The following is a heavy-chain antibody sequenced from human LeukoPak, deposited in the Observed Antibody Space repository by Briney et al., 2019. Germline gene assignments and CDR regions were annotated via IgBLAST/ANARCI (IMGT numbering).Heavy chain of an antibody. D-gene: IGHD6-13*01. CDR3: ARGPIAATGNRPFYFDY. J-gene: IGHJ4*02. CDR2: ISYDGSNK. CDR1: GFTFSSYA. V-gene: IGHV3-30-3*01. Sequence: GGSLRLSCAASGFTFSSYAMHWVRQAPGKGLEWVAVISYDGSNKYYADSVKGRFTISRDNSKSTLYLQMNSLRTEDTAVYYCARGPIAATGNRPFYFDYWGQGTLVTVSS.